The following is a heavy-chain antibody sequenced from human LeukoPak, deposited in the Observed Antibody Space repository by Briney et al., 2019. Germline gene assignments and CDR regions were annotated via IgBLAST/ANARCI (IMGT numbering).Heavy chain of an antibody. J-gene: IGHJ4*02. CDR1: GYTFTSYG. V-gene: IGHV1-18*01. CDR3: ARAAHLVPTIPDY. CDR2: ISGYDGDT. Sequence: ASVKVSCKASGYTFTSYGISWVRQAPGQGLQWKGWISGYDGDTNYAQKLQGRVTMTTDTSTSTAYMELRSLRSDDTAVYYCARAAHLVPTIPDYWGQGTLVTVSS. D-gene: IGHD5-12*01.